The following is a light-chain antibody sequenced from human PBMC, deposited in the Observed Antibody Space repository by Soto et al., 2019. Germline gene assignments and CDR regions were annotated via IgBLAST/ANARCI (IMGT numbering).Light chain of an antibody. CDR2: GAS. Sequence: EIGWTQSPGTLSLSPGERATLYCRASQSVDSSYLAWYHQRPGQAPRLLIYGASSRATGIPDRFSGSGSGTDFTLTISRVEPEDVAVYYCQQYGGSTRTFGQGTKVDIK. CDR3: QQYGGSTRT. J-gene: IGKJ1*01. V-gene: IGKV3-20*01. CDR1: QSVDSSY.